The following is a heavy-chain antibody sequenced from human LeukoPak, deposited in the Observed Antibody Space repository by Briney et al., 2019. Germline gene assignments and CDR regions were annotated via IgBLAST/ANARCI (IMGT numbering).Heavy chain of an antibody. V-gene: IGHV4-4*02. CDR1: GGSISSSHW. D-gene: IGHD6-19*01. Sequence: SGTLSLTCAVSGGSISSSHWWSWVRRPPGKGLEGIGEIYHSGSTNYSPSLKRRVTLSVDKSKNKFSLKLSSVTAADTAVYYCARGTGYSSGCPDYWGQGTLVTVSS. J-gene: IGHJ4*02. CDR3: ARGTGYSSGCPDY. CDR2: IYHSGST.